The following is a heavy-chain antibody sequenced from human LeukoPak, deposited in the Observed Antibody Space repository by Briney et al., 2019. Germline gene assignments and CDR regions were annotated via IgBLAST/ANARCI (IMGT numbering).Heavy chain of an antibody. J-gene: IGHJ4*02. CDR3: ARGWGKDIVVVPADLFDY. V-gene: IGHV5-51*01. CDR2: IYPGDSDT. CDR1: GYSFTSYW. Sequence: GESLKISCKGSGYSFTSYWIGWVRQMPGKGLEWMGIIYPGDSDTRYSPSFQGQVTISADKSISTAYLQWSSLKASDTAMYYCARGWGKDIVVVPADLFDYWGQGTLVTVSS. D-gene: IGHD2-2*01.